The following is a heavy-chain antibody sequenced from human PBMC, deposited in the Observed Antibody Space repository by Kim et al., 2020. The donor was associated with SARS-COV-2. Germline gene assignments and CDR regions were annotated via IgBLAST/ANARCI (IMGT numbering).Heavy chain of an antibody. CDR2: ISGSGGST. CDR1: GFTFSSYA. Sequence: GGSLRLSCVASGFTFSSYAMSWVRQAPGKGLEWVSAISGSGGSTYYADSVKGRFTISRDNSKNTLYLQMNSLRAEDTAVYYCAKAVRGIVGVITYFDLWGRGTLVTVSS. CDR3: AKAVRGIVGVITYFDL. V-gene: IGHV3-23*01. J-gene: IGHJ2*01. D-gene: IGHD2-15*01.